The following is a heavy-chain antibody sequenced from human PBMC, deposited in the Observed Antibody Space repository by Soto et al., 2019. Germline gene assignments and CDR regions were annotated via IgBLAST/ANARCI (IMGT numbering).Heavy chain of an antibody. CDR3: ARGEEYGDVFDVAHYFDL. J-gene: IGHJ2*01. V-gene: IGHV4-59*01. CDR1: GGSISSYY. CDR2: IYYSGST. Sequence: SETLSLTCTVSGGSISSYYWSWIRQPPGKGLEWIGYIYYSGSTNYNPSLKSRVTISVDTSKNQFSLKLSSVTAADTAVYYCARGEEYGDVFDVAHYFDLWGRGTLVTVSS. D-gene: IGHD4-17*01.